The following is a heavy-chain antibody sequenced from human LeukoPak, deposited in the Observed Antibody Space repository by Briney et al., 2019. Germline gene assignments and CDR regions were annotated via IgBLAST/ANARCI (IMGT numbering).Heavy chain of an antibody. V-gene: IGHV4-34*01. D-gene: IGHD2-2*01. J-gene: IGHJ4*02. Sequence: SETLSLTCAVYGGSFSGYYWSWIRQPPGKGLEWIGEINNSGSTNYNPSLKSRVTISVDTSKNQFSLKLSSVTAAETAVYYCARDGDRRYCSSTSCYEDYWGQGTLVTVSS. CDR2: INNSGST. CDR3: ARDGDRRYCSSTSCYEDY. CDR1: GGSFSGYY.